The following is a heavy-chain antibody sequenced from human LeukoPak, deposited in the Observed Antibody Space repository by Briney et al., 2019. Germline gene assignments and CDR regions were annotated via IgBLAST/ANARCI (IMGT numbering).Heavy chain of an antibody. Sequence: GGSLRLSCAASGFTFSSYGMHWVRQAPGKGLVWVSRINSDGSSTSYADYVKGRFTISRDNAKNTVYMEMNSLRAEDTAVYYCARITVTTLPGYWGQGTLVTVSS. CDR1: GFTFSSYG. J-gene: IGHJ4*02. V-gene: IGHV3-74*01. D-gene: IGHD4-11*01. CDR3: ARITVTTLPGY. CDR2: INSDGSST.